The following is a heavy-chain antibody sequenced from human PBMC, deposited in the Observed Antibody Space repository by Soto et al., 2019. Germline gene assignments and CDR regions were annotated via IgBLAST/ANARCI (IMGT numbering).Heavy chain of an antibody. Sequence: PSETLSLTCAVSGGSISSGGYSWSWIRQPPGKGLECIGYIYHSGSTYYNPSLKSRVTISVDRSKNQFSLKLSSVTAADTAVYYCARAMTTVNTFDYWGQGTLVTVSS. CDR1: GGSISSGGYS. CDR3: ARAMTTVNTFDY. CDR2: IYHSGST. V-gene: IGHV4-30-2*01. D-gene: IGHD4-17*01. J-gene: IGHJ4*02.